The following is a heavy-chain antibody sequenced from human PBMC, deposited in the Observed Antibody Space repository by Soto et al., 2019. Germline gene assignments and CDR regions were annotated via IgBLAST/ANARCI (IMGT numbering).Heavy chain of an antibody. CDR2: IYYSGST. Sequence: QLQLQESGPGLVKPSETLSLTCTVSGGSISSSSYYWGWIRQPPGKGLEWIGSIYYSGSTYSNPSLKRRVTISVDTPKNQFSLKLSSVTAADTAVYYCAPTVTGVGAFDIWGQGTMVTVSS. CDR1: GGSISSSSYY. D-gene: IGHD4-17*01. J-gene: IGHJ3*02. V-gene: IGHV4-39*01. CDR3: APTVTGVGAFDI.